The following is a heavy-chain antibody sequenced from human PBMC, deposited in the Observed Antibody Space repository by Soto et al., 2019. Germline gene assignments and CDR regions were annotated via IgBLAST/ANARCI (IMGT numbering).Heavy chain of an antibody. CDR2: GYE. CDR1: GFSLTTRGFT. V-gene: IGHV2-5*01. Sequence: QITLKESGPALVKPTQTLTLTCTVSGFSLTTRGFTLGWIRQPPGKAPEWLALGYEYSPSLQSRLAFTKDTSKNQVVLTMTNMDPADTAMYYCTLQENTSRGPIYWGQGIPVTVS. J-gene: IGHJ4*02. D-gene: IGHD6-13*01. CDR3: TLQENTSRGPIY.